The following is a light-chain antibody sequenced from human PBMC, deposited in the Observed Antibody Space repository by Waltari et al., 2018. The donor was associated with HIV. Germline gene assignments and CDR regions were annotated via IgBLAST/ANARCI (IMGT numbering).Light chain of an antibody. V-gene: IGLV2-23*02. Sequence: QSALTQPASASGSPGQSLTISCTATSCDVGGYNLVSWYQQHPGKAPKLMIYEVSKRPSGVSNRFSGSKSGNTASLTISGLQAEDEADYYCCAYAGSTTYVIFGGGTKLTVL. J-gene: IGLJ2*01. CDR2: EVS. CDR3: CAYAGSTTYVI. CDR1: SCDVGGYNL.